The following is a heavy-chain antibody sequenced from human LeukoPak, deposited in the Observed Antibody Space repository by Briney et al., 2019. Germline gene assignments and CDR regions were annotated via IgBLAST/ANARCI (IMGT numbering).Heavy chain of an antibody. J-gene: IGHJ4*02. V-gene: IGHV3-66*01. CDR2: IYSGGST. D-gene: IGHD6-19*01. CDR1: GFTVGSNY. CDR3: ARDWGSGWYYFDY. Sequence: GGSLRLSCAASGFTVGSNYMSWVRQAPGKGLEWVSIIYSGGSTYYADSVKGRFTISRDNSKNTLYLQMNSLRAEDTAVYYCARDWGSGWYYFDYWGQGTLVTVSS.